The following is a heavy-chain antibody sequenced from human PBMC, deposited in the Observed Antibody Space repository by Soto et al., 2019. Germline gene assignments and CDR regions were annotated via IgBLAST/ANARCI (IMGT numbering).Heavy chain of an antibody. D-gene: IGHD6-19*01. CDR2: IIPIFGTA. J-gene: IGHJ6*02. Sequence: QVQLVQSGAEVKKPGSSVKVSCKASGGTFSSYAINWVRQAPGQGLEGMGGIIPIFGTADYAQKFQGRVTITADESTSTAYMELSSLRSEDTAVYYCARAVAGGVYYYYGMDVWGQGTTVTVSS. V-gene: IGHV1-69*12. CDR3: ARAVAGGVYYYYGMDV. CDR1: GGTFSSYA.